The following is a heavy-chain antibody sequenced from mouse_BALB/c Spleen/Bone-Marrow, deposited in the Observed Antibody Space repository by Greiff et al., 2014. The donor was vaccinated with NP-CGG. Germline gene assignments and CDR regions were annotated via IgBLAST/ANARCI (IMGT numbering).Heavy chain of an antibody. V-gene: IGHV1-67*01. CDR3: ARRGWLLPYYYAIDY. D-gene: IGHD2-3*01. J-gene: IGHJ4*01. Sequence: VQLQQSGPEVVRPGVSVKISCKGSGYTFTDYAMHWVKQSHAKSLEWIGVISTYNGNTKYNQKFKGKATMTVDKSSSTAYMELARLTSEDSAIYYCARRGWLLPYYYAIDYWGQGTSVTVSS. CDR1: GYTFTDYA. CDR2: ISTYNGNT.